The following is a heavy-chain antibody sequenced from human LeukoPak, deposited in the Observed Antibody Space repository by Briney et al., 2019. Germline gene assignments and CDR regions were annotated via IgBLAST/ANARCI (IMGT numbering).Heavy chain of an antibody. J-gene: IGHJ4*02. D-gene: IGHD1-26*01. CDR2: ISTSGGGT. CDR3: AKSIVGVSGFGY. CDR1: GFTFSTYA. V-gene: IGHV3-23*01. Sequence: PGGSLRLSCAASGFTFSTYAMSWVRQAPGKGLEWVSSISTSGGGTYYADSVKGRFTISRDNSKNTLYLQMNSLRAEDMAVYHCAKSIVGVSGFGYWGQGTLVTVFS.